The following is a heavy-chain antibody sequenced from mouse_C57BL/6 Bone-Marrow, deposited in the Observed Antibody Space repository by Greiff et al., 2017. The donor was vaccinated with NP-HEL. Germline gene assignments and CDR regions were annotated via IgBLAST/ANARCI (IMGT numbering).Heavy chain of an antibody. CDR3: ARYYYGSSYWYFDV. V-gene: IGHV5-15*04. D-gene: IGHD1-1*01. CDR2: ISNLAYSI. CDR1: GFTFSDYG. J-gene: IGHJ1*03. Sequence: EVMLVESGGGLVQPGGSLKLSCAASGFTFSDYGMAWVRQAPRKGPEWVAFISNLAYSIYYADTATGRFTISRENAKNTLYLEMSSLRSEDTAMYYCARYYYGSSYWYFDVWGTGTTVTVSS.